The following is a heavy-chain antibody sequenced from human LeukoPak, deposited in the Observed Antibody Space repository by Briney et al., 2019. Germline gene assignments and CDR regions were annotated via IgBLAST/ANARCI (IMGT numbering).Heavy chain of an antibody. Sequence: SETLSLTCTVSGGSISSYYWSWIRQPPGKGLEWIGYIYYSGSTNYNPSLKSRVTISVDTSKNQFSLKLSSVTAADTAVYYCARGADKAMVMIDYWGQGTLVTVSS. CDR2: IYYSGST. D-gene: IGHD5-18*01. CDR1: GGSISSYY. V-gene: IGHV4-59*01. J-gene: IGHJ4*02. CDR3: ARGADKAMVMIDY.